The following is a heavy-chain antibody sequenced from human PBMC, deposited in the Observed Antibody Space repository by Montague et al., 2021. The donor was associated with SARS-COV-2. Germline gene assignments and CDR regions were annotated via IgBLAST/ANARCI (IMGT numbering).Heavy chain of an antibody. V-gene: IGHV4-59*01. CDR1: GGSISRSY. Sequence: SETLSLTCTVSGGSISRSYWSWIRQPPGKGLEWIGYIYYSGRTNYNPSLKSRVTISVDTSKNQFSLKLSSVTAADTAVYYCVRGGGSGYRYYFDYWGQGSLVTVSS. CDR2: IYYSGRT. D-gene: IGHD3-22*01. J-gene: IGHJ4*02. CDR3: VRGGGSGYRYYFDY.